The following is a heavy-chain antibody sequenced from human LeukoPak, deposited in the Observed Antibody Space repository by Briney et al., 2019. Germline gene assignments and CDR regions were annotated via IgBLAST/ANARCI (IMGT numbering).Heavy chain of an antibody. D-gene: IGHD2-15*01. V-gene: IGHV4-59*01. CDR2: IYYSGST. Sequence: SETLSLTCTVSGGSISSYYWSWIRQPPGKGLEWIGYIYYSGSTNYNPSLKSRVTISVDTSKNQFSLKLSSVTAADTAVYYCAREVGYCSGGSCSTRYFDYWGQGTLVTVSS. CDR1: GGSISSYY. CDR3: AREVGYCSGGSCSTRYFDY. J-gene: IGHJ4*02.